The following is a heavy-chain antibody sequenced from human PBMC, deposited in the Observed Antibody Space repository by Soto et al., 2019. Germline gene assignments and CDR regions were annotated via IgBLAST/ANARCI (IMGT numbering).Heavy chain of an antibody. CDR2: INATNGNT. CDR1: GFTVKAYA. J-gene: IGHJ4*02. V-gene: IGHV3-23*01. Sequence: QLLESGGASVQPGGSLRLSCVASGFTVKAYAMGWVRQAPGRGLEWVSSINATNGNTYYADSVRGRFTISRDNSRNSLFLQMNGLSPEDSALYYCAKDEGTSSTVFDYWGQGTRVTVPS. CDR3: AKDEGTSSTVFDY. D-gene: IGHD4-4*01.